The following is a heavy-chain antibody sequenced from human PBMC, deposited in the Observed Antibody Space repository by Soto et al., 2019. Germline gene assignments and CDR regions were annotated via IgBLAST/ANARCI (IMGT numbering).Heavy chain of an antibody. D-gene: IGHD1-1*01. CDR2: IDPSDSYT. CDR1: GYSFTSYW. V-gene: IGHV5-10-1*01. Sequence: GASLKISCKGSGYSFTSYWISWVRQMPGKGLEWMGRIDPSDSYTNYSPSFQGHVTISADKSISTAYLQWSSLKASDTAMYYCARKLSGTFDYYYGMDVWGQGTTVTVSS. J-gene: IGHJ6*02. CDR3: ARKLSGTFDYYYGMDV.